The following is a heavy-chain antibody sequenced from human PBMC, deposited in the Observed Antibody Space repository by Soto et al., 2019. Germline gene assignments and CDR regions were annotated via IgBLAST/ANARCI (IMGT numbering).Heavy chain of an antibody. CDR1: GFIFSNAW. Sequence: PGGSLRLSCAASGFIFSNAWMNWVRQAPGKGLEWVSAISGSGGSTYYADSVKGRFTISRDNSKNTLYLQMNSLRAEDTAVYYCAKGPDYYDSTGIDYWGQGTLVTVSS. J-gene: IGHJ4*02. CDR2: ISGSGGST. CDR3: AKGPDYYDSTGIDY. V-gene: IGHV3-23*01. D-gene: IGHD3-22*01.